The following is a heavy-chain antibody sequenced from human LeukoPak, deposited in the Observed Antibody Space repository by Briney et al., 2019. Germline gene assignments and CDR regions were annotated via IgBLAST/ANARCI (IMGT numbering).Heavy chain of an antibody. CDR2: INSDGSST. Sequence: GGSLRLSCAASGFTFSSYWMHWVRHAPGKGLVWVSRINSDGSSTSYADSVKGRFTISRDNAKNTLYLQMNSLRAEDTAVYYCAKGTAVAGTAYYFDYWGQGTLVTVSS. D-gene: IGHD6-19*01. CDR3: AKGTAVAGTAYYFDY. V-gene: IGHV3-74*01. CDR1: GFTFSSYW. J-gene: IGHJ4*02.